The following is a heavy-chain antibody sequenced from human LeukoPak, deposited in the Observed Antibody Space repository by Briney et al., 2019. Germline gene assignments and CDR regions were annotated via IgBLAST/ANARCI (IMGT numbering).Heavy chain of an antibody. J-gene: IGHJ4*02. Sequence: ASVKVSCKASGYTFTNYYMHWVRQAPGQGLEWMGIINPSGGSTSYAQKFQGRVTMTRDMSTNTVYMELSSLRSEDTAVYYCASSSGSYYPADYFDYWGQGTLVTVSS. D-gene: IGHD1-26*01. CDR1: GYTFTNYY. CDR2: INPSGGST. CDR3: ASSSGSYYPADYFDY. V-gene: IGHV1-46*01.